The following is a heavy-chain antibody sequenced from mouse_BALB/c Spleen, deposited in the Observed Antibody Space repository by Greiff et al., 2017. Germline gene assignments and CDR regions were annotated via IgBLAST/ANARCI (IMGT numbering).Heavy chain of an antibody. CDR3: ANYYGSSYYYFDY. D-gene: IGHD1-1*01. J-gene: IGHJ2*01. CDR2: IYPYNGGT. CDR1: GYTFTDYN. V-gene: IGHV1S29*02. Sequence: EVQLQQSGPELVKPGASVKISCKASGYTFTDYNMHWVKQSHGKSLEWIGYIYPYNGGTGYNQKFKSKATLTVDNSSSTAYMELRSLTSEDSAVYYCANYYGSSYYYFDYWGQGTTLTVSS.